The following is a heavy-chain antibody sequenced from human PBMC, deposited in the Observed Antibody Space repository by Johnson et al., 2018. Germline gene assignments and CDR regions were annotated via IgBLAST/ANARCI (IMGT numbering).Heavy chain of an antibody. Sequence: QVQLVESGAEVKKPGSSVKVSCKASGGTFSSYAISWVRQAPGQGLEWMGGIIPILGTANYAQKFQGRVTITADESTSTAYMELSSLRSEDTAVYYCARDPTAPYDIVDGDDMDVWGKGTTVTVSS. V-gene: IGHV1-69*01. J-gene: IGHJ6*03. CDR3: ARDPTAPYDIVDGDDMDV. CDR1: GGTFSSYA. CDR2: IIPILGTA. D-gene: IGHD2-15*01.